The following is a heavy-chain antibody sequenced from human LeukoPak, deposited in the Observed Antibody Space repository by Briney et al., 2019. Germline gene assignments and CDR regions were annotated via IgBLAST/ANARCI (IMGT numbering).Heavy chain of an antibody. CDR3: ARLVGTDDAEYFQH. Sequence: SETLSLTCTVSGGSISSSSYYWGWIRQPPGKGLERIGSIYYSGSTYYNPSLKSRVTISVDTSKNQFSLKLSSVTAADTAVYYCARLVGTDDAEYFQHWGQGTLVTVSS. CDR2: IYYSGST. V-gene: IGHV4-39*01. CDR1: GGSISSSSYY. J-gene: IGHJ1*01. D-gene: IGHD1-26*01.